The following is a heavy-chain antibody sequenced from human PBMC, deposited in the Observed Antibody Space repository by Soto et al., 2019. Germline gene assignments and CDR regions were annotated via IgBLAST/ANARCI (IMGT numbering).Heavy chain of an antibody. CDR2: IYSGGST. V-gene: IGHV3-53*01. D-gene: IGHD4-17*01. Sequence: QPGGSLRLSCAASGFTVSSNYMSWVRQAPGKGLEWVSVIYSGGSTYYADSVKGRFTISRDNSKNTLYLQMNSLRAEDTAVYYCARGLLGDYAGFDYWGQGTLVTVSS. CDR1: GFTVSSNY. CDR3: ARGLLGDYAGFDY. J-gene: IGHJ4*02.